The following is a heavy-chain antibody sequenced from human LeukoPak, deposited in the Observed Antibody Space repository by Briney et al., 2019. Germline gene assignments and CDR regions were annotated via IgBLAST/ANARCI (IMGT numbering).Heavy chain of an antibody. CDR2: TYYRSKWYN. CDR1: GDSVSSNSAA. D-gene: IGHD6-13*01. CDR3: ARAGHSSSWLSQKGYPTPLFDY. Sequence: SQTLSLTCAISGDSVSSNSAAWNWIRQSPSRGLEWLGRTYYRSKWYNDYAVSVKSRITINPDTSKNQFSLQLNSVTPEDTAVYYCARAGHSSSWLSQKGYPTPLFDYWGQGTLVTVSS. J-gene: IGHJ4*02. V-gene: IGHV6-1*01.